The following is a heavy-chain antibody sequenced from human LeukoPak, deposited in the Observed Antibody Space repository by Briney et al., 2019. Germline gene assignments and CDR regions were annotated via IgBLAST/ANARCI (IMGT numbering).Heavy chain of an antibody. CDR2: ISSSGSTI. V-gene: IGHV3-11*01. Sequence: GGSLRLSCAASGFTFSNYWMSWIRQAPGKGLEWVSYISSSGSTIYYADSVKGRFTISRDNAKNSLYLQMNSLRAEDTAVYYCARDPGLGYYDSSGYYFDYWGQGTLVTVSS. D-gene: IGHD3-22*01. CDR3: ARDPGLGYYDSSGYYFDY. CDR1: GFTFSNYW. J-gene: IGHJ4*02.